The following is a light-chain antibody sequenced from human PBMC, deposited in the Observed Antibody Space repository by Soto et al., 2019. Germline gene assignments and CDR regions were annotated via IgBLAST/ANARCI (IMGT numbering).Light chain of an antibody. CDR2: DNN. CDR1: SSNVGSYY. Sequence: QSALTQPPSVSATPGQKVTISCSGSSSNVGSYYVSWYQQLPGTAPKLLIDDNNQRPSGIPGRFSGSKSGTSATLGITGLQTEDEADYYCAAWDSGLRAGVFGGGTKVTVL. CDR3: AAWDSGLRAGV. J-gene: IGLJ2*01. V-gene: IGLV1-51*01.